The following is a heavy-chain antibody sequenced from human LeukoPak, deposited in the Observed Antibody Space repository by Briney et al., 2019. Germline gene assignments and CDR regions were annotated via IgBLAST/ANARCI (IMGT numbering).Heavy chain of an antibody. J-gene: IGHJ4*02. CDR2: ISGSGGST. D-gene: IGHD6-19*01. CDR1: GFTFSSYA. CDR3: AKSRYSSGWLLDY. Sequence: GGSLRLSCAASGFTFSSYAMSWVRQAPGKGLEWVSAISGSGGSTYYADSVKGRFTISRDNSKNTLHLQMNSLRAEDTAVYYCAKSRYSSGWLLDYWGQGTLVTVSS. V-gene: IGHV3-23*01.